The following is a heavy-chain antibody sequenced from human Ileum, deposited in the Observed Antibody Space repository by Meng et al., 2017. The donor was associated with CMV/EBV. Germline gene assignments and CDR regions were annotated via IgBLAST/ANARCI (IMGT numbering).Heavy chain of an antibody. V-gene: IGHV1-2*02. CDR2: INPNSAGT. CDR3: ARDNLGFCTSARCYEGDWFDP. CDR1: YN. D-gene: IGHD2-2*01. Sequence: YNIHWVRQAPGQGLEWMGWINPNSAGTNYAQRFQGGVTMTWDTSSSTAYMELSRLRSDDTAVYYCARDNLGFCTSARCYEGDWFDPWGQGTLVTVSS. J-gene: IGHJ5*02.